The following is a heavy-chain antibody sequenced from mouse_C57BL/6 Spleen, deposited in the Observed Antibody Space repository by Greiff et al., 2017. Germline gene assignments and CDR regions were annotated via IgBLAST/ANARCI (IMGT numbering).Heavy chain of an antibody. CDR3: ARDPYDDGSTSSYWYFDV. D-gene: IGHD1-1*01. V-gene: IGHV5-4*01. CDR1: GFTFSSYA. CDR2: ISDGGSYT. Sequence: EVQLMESGGGLVKPGGSLKLSCAASGFTFSSYAMSWVRQTPEKRLEWVATISDGGSYTYYPDNVKGRFTISRDNAKNNLYLQMSHLKSEDTAMYYCARDPYDDGSTSSYWYFDVWGTGTTVTVSS. J-gene: IGHJ1*03.